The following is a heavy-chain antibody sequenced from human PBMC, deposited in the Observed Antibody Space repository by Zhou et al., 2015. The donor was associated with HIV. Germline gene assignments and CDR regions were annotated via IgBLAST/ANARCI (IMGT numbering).Heavy chain of an antibody. Sequence: QVQLVQSGAEVKKPGSSVKVSCKASGGTFSSYAISWVRQAPGQGLEWMGGIIPIFGTANYAQKFQGRVTITADESTSTAYMELSSLRSEDTAVYYCARMTVVVVAATYSGWFDPWGQGTLVTVSS. CDR3: ARMTVVVVAATYSGWFDP. CDR1: GGTFSSYA. CDR2: IIPIFGTA. V-gene: IGHV1-69*01. J-gene: IGHJ5*02. D-gene: IGHD2-15*01.